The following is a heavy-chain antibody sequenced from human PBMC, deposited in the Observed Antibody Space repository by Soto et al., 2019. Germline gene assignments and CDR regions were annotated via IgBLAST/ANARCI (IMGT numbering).Heavy chain of an antibody. CDR2: MNPNSGNT. CDR1: GYTFASYD. D-gene: IGHD3-10*01. CDR3: ARRPIYGSGSHYSL. Sequence: ASVKVSCKASGYTFASYDINWVRQATGQGLEWMGWMNPNSGNTGYAQKFQGRVTMTRNTSISTAYMELSSLRSEDTAVYYCARRPIYGSGSHYSLWGQGTLVTVSS. J-gene: IGHJ1*01. V-gene: IGHV1-8*01.